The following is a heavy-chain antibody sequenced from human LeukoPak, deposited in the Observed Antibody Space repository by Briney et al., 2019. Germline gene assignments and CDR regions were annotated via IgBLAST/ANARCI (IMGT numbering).Heavy chain of an antibody. CDR3: GKDLEKSDTSGFPAY. CDR1: GFAFNNYG. V-gene: IGHV3-33*06. D-gene: IGHD3-22*01. Sequence: GRSLRLSCAASGFAFNNYGMPRVRQAPGKGLEWLAIIWYDGTTKYYEDSVKGRFTISRDNPDSTLFLQMSSLRAEDTAAYYCGKDLEKSDTSGFPAYWGQGTLVTVSS. CDR2: IWYDGTTK. J-gene: IGHJ4*02.